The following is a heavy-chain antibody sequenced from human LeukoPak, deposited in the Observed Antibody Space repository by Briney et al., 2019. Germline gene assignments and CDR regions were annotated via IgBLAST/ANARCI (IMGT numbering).Heavy chain of an antibody. CDR3: ARVPHAMVRGVIITEFYFDY. CDR1: GFTFSSYS. V-gene: IGHV3-21*01. Sequence: GGSLRLSCAASGFTFSSYSMNWVRQAPGKGLEWVSSISSSSSYIYYADSVKGRFTISRDNAKNSLYLQMNSLRAEDTAVYYCARVPHAMVRGVIITEFYFDYWGQGTLVTVSS. J-gene: IGHJ4*02. D-gene: IGHD3-10*01. CDR2: ISSSSSYI.